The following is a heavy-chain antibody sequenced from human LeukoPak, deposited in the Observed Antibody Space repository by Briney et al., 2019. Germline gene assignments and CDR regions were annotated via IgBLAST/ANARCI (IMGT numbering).Heavy chain of an antibody. D-gene: IGHD6-19*01. CDR1: GFTSSSYS. CDR3: ARDQSGCFDY. V-gene: IGHV3-21*01. J-gene: IGHJ4*02. Sequence: GGSLRLSCAASGFTSSSYSMNWVRQAPGKGLEWVSSISSSSSYIYYADSVKGRFTISRDNAKNSLYLQMNSLRAEDTAVYYCARDQSGCFDYWGQGTLVTVSS. CDR2: ISSSSSYI.